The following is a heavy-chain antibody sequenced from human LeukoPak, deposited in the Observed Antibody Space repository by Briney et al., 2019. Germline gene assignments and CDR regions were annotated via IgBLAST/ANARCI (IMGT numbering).Heavy chain of an antibody. CDR2: INPNSGGT. D-gene: IGHD6-13*01. Sequence: ASVKVSCKASGYTFTGYYMHWVRQAPGQGLEWMGWINPNSGGTNYAQKFQGWVTMTRDTSISTAYMELSRLRSDDTAVYYCARERSYSSSWYGDYYGMDVWGQGTTVTVSS. V-gene: IGHV1-2*04. J-gene: IGHJ6*02. CDR3: ARERSYSSSWYGDYYGMDV. CDR1: GYTFTGYY.